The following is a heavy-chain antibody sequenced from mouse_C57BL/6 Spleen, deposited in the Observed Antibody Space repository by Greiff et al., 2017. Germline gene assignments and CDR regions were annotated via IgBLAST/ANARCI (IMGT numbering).Heavy chain of an antibody. CDR1: GYSITSGYY. D-gene: IGHD2-1*01. J-gene: IGHJ4*01. Sequence: VQLQQSGPGLVKPSQSLSLTCSVTGYSITSGYYWNWIRQFPGNKLEWMGYISYDGSNNYNPSLKNRISITRDTSKNQFFLKLNSVTTEDTATYYCARVGYGNYVYYAMDYWGQGTSVTVSS. CDR3: ARVGYGNYVYYAMDY. CDR2: ISYDGSN. V-gene: IGHV3-6*01.